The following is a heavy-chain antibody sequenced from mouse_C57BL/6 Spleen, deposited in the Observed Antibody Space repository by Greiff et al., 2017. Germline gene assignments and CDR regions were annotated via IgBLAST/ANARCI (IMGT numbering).Heavy chain of an antibody. Sequence: VQLQQPGAELVRPGTSVKLSCKASGYTFTSYWMHWVKQRPGQGLEWIGVIDPSDSYTNYNQKFKGKATVTVDTSSSTAYMQLSILTSEDAAVYYCARVNDCGWFAYWGQGILVTGSA. CDR1: GYTFTSYW. V-gene: IGHV1-59*01. CDR3: ARVNDCGWFAY. CDR2: IDPSDSYT. J-gene: IGHJ3*01. D-gene: IGHD2-4*01.